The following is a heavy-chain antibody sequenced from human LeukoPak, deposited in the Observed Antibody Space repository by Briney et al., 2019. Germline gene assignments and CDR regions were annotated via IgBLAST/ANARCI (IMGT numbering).Heavy chain of an antibody. Sequence: PGGSLRLSCAASGFTFSDYYMSWIRQAPGKGLEWVSYISSSGSTIYYADSVKGRFTISRDNPKNSLYLQMNSLRAEDTAVYYSARPGGYSSSWRDYWGQGTLVTVSS. CDR1: GFTFSDYY. CDR3: ARPGGYSSSWRDY. V-gene: IGHV3-11*01. J-gene: IGHJ4*02. CDR2: ISSSGSTI. D-gene: IGHD6-13*01.